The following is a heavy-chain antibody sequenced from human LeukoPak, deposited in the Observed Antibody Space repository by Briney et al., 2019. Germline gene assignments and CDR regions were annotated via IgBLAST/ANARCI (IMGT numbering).Heavy chain of an antibody. V-gene: IGHV4-34*01. J-gene: IGHJ5*02. Sequence: SETLSLTCAVYGGSFSGYYWSWIRQPPGKGLEWIGEINHSGSINYNPSLKSRVTISVDTSKNQFSLKLSSVTAADTAVYYCARELRYCSGGSCYGFGWFDPWGQGTLVTVSS. CDR2: INHSGSI. D-gene: IGHD2-15*01. CDR3: ARELRYCSGGSCYGFGWFDP. CDR1: GGSFSGYY.